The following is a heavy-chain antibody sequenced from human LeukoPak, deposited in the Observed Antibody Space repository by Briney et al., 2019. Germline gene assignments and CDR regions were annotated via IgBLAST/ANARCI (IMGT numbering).Heavy chain of an antibody. CDR3: ARIDCSSTSCSDAFDI. Sequence: GASVKVSCQASGYTFTGYYMHWVRQAPGQGLEWMGWVNPNSGGTNHAQKFQGRVTMTRDTSTSTAYMELSRLRSDDTAVYYCARIDCSSTSCSDAFDIWGQGTMVTVSS. CDR1: GYTFTGYY. CDR2: VNPNSGGT. D-gene: IGHD2-2*01. J-gene: IGHJ3*02. V-gene: IGHV1-2*02.